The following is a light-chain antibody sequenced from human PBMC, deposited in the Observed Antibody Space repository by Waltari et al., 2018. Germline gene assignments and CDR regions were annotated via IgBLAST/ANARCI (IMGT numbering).Light chain of an antibody. Sequence: DTVMTQSPATLSVSPAERATLPCRASQSVSSNLAWYQQKPGQAPRLLIYGASTRATGIPARFSGSGSGTDFTLTISGLQSEDFAVYYCQQYNNWPPYTFGQGTKLEIK. CDR1: QSVSSN. CDR3: QQYNNWPPYT. J-gene: IGKJ2*01. V-gene: IGKV3-15*01. CDR2: GAS.